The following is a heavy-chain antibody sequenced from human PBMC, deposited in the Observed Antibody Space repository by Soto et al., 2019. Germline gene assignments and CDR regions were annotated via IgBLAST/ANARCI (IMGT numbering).Heavy chain of an antibody. CDR2: ISGSGGST. V-gene: IGHV3-23*01. J-gene: IGHJ4*02. CDR3: AKGKRQPHTLL. CDR1: GLTFSSYA. Sequence: PGGCMRLSCAASGLTFSSYAMSWVRQAPGKGLEWVSAISGSGGSTYYADSVKGRFTISRDNSKNTLYLQMNSLRAGDTAVYYCAKGKRQPHTLLWGQGTLVTVSS. D-gene: IGHD1-1*01.